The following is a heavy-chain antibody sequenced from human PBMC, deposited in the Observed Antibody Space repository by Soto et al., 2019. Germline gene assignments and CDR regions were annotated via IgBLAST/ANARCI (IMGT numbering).Heavy chain of an antibody. D-gene: IGHD5-12*01. V-gene: IGHV3-23*01. CDR2: VDYTGSYT. J-gene: IGHJ4*02. CDR1: GFTFSGFA. CDR3: AKRSGGFSEFDY. Sequence: EVQLLESGGGLVQPGGSLRLSCAASGFTFSGFAMNWVRQPPGKCLEWVSSVDYTGSYTFYAASVKGRFTISRDNSKHMVYLELNSLRAEDTAVYYCAKRSGGFSEFDYWGQGTLVIVSS.